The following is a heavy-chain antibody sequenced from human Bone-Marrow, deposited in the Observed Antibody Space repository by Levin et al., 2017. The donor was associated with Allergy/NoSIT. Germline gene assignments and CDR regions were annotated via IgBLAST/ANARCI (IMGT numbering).Heavy chain of an antibody. J-gene: IGHJ4*02. Sequence: SGPTLVKPTQTLTLTCTVSGFSLTSSGAGVAWIRQPPGKALDWLAVIYWDDDKRFSPSLKSRLTLTKDTSKNQVVLTMTNMDPVDTGTYFCARIWFGECYFDSWGQGTPVTVSS. CDR2: IYWDDDK. D-gene: IGHD3-10*01. V-gene: IGHV2-5*02. CDR3: ARIWFGECYFDS. CDR1: GFSLTSSGAG.